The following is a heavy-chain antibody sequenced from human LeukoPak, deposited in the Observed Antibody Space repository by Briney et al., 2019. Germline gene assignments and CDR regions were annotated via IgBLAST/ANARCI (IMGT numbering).Heavy chain of an antibody. CDR2: IYYSGST. J-gene: IGHJ4*02. CDR3: ASIAAAGSYDPTQDY. CDR1: SGSISSSSYY. V-gene: IGHV4-39*01. D-gene: IGHD6-13*01. Sequence: SETLSLTCTVSSGSISSSSYYCGWIRQPPGKGLEWIGSIYYSGSTYYNPSLKSRVTISVDTSKNQFSLKLSSVTAADTAVYYCASIAAAGSYDPTQDYWGQGTLVTVSS.